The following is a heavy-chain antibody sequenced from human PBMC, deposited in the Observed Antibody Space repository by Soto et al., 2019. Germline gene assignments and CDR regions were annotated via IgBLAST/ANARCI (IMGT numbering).Heavy chain of an antibody. CDR3: ARPLAGGYGAFDY. D-gene: IGHD3-10*01. CDR1: GYSFTSYW. CDR2: IDPSDSYT. V-gene: IGHV5-10-1*01. J-gene: IGHJ4*02. Sequence: GESLKISCEGSGYSFTSYWITWVRQMPGKGLEWMGRIDPSDSYTNYSPSFQGHVTISADKAISTAYLQWSSLKASDTAMYYCARPLAGGYGAFDYWGQGTLVTVPS.